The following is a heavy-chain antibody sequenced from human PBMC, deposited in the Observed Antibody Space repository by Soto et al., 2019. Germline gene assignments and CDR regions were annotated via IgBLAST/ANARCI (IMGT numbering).Heavy chain of an antibody. CDR2: ISGSGGST. V-gene: IGHV3-23*01. CDR3: AKDLQTDSGSRQRGFDP. D-gene: IGHD5-12*01. Sequence: PGGSLTLSCAASGFTLSSYAMSWVRQAPGKGLEWVSAISGSGGSTYYADSVKGRFTISRDNSKNTLYLQMNSLRAEDTAVYYCAKDLQTDSGSRQRGFDPWGQGTLVTVSS. J-gene: IGHJ5*02. CDR1: GFTLSSYA.